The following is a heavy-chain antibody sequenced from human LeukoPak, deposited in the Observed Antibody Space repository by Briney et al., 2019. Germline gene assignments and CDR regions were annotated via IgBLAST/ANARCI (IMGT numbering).Heavy chain of an antibody. D-gene: IGHD3-3*01. Sequence: ASVKVSCKASGYTFTSYGISWVRQAPGQGLEWMGWISAYNGNTNYAQKLQGRVTMTTDTSTSTAYMELRSLRSDDTAAYYCARVEVLRFLEWYGRDYWGQGTLVTVSS. CDR2: ISAYNGNT. J-gene: IGHJ4*02. CDR1: GYTFTSYG. V-gene: IGHV1-18*01. CDR3: ARVEVLRFLEWYGRDY.